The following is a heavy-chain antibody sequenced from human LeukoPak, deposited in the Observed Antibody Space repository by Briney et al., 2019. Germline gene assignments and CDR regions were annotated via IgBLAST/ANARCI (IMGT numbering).Heavy chain of an antibody. J-gene: IGHJ5*02. D-gene: IGHD3-3*01. V-gene: IGHV1-2*02. CDR2: INPNSGGT. CDR3: ARVSDFWSGYYTYWFDP. Sequence: GASVKVSCKASGYTFTGYYMHWVRQAPGQGLEWMGWINPNSGGTNYAQKFQGRVTMTRDTSISTAYMELSRLRSDDTAVYYCARVSDFWSGYYTYWFDPWGQGTLVTVS. CDR1: GYTFTGYY.